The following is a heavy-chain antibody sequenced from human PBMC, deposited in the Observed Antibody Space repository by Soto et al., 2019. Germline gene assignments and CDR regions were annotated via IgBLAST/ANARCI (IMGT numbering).Heavy chain of an antibody. J-gene: IGHJ6*02. V-gene: IGHV3-13*01. Sequence: GGSLRLSCAPSGFAFSSYDMHWVRQVAGKRLEWVSAISFGGKTYYPDSVEGRFTISRENARISLYLQMNSLTAGDTAVYYCARHTYYHGMDVWGQGT. CDR2: ISFGGKT. CDR3: ARHTYYHGMDV. CDR1: GFAFSSYD.